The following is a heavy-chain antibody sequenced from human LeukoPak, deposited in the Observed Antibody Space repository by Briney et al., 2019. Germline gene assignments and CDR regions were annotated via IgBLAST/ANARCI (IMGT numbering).Heavy chain of an antibody. CDR3: TRCSSGACYSSSAFDV. J-gene: IGHJ3*01. Sequence: PGRSLRLSCTASDFTYAYAGFAMTWVRQAPGKGLEWVAFIRSKSYGATTEYAASVKGRFTISRDDSKAMAFLQMDNLGTEDTAVYYCTRCSSGACYSSSAFDVWGQGTMVTVSS. CDR1: DFTYAYAGFA. V-gene: IGHV3-49*04. D-gene: IGHD2-15*01. CDR2: IRSKSYGATT.